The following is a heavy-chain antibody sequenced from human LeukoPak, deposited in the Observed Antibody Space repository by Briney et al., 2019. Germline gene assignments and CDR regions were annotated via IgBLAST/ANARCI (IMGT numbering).Heavy chain of an antibody. Sequence: PGGSLRLSCAASGFTFSSYGMSWVRQAPGKGLEWVANIKQDGSEKYYVDSVKGRFTISRDNAKNSLYLQMNSLRAEDTAVYYCAREYLSGTFDYWGQGTLVTVSS. CDR3: AREYLSGTFDY. CDR2: IKQDGSEK. D-gene: IGHD3-10*01. J-gene: IGHJ4*02. CDR1: GFTFSSYG. V-gene: IGHV3-7*01.